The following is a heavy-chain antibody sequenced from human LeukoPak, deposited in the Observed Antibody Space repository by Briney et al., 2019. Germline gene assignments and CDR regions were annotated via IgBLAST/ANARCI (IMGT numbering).Heavy chain of an antibody. V-gene: IGHV3-23*01. J-gene: IGHJ4*02. CDR2: ISGSGGST. D-gene: IGHD6-13*01. Sequence: GGSLRLSCAASGFTFSSYAMSWVRQAPGKGLEWVSAISGSGGSTYYADSVKGRFTISRDNSKNTLYLQMNSLRAEDTAGYYCAKRKRGGIAAAGVDYWGKGTLVTVSS. CDR1: GFTFSSYA. CDR3: AKRKRGGIAAAGVDY.